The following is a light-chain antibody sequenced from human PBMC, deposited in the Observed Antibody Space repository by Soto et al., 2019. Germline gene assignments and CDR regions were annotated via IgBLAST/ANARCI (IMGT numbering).Light chain of an antibody. Sequence: QSALSRSVSGSPGQSVTLSCTGATTDVDSSEYVSWHQQHPGEAPRLLIYDVTKRPAGVPSRFSGSKSGKTASLTISGLRTEDEGVYFCCSFAGPSSIFDGGTKLTVL. J-gene: IGLJ2*01. CDR3: CSFAGPSSI. V-gene: IGLV2-11*01. CDR1: TTDVDSSEY. CDR2: DVT.